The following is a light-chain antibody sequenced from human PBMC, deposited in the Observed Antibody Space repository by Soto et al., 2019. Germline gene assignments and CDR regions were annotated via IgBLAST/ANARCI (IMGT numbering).Light chain of an antibody. Sequence: EIVIPQSPATLSVSPGARATLSCRASQSVSTNLAWYQQKPGQGPRLLIFGASTRAIGIPARFSGSGSGTDFTLTISSLEPEDFAVYYCQQRSNWPLTFGGGTKVDIK. CDR1: QSVSTN. V-gene: IGKV3-15*01. CDR2: GAS. CDR3: QQRSNWPLT. J-gene: IGKJ4*01.